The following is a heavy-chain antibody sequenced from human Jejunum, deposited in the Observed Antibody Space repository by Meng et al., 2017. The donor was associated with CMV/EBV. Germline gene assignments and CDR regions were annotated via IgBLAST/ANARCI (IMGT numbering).Heavy chain of an antibody. V-gene: IGHV3-23*01. D-gene: IGHD3-22*01. CDR1: GFIFNGYD. CDR2: IDGSGGDT. CDR3: AKDLSGPSYYDRGLDS. J-gene: IGHJ4*02. Sequence: GFIFNGYDMDWVRQAPGKGLEWVALIDGSGGDTYYTESVKGRFTISRDNLKNTMFLQMNSLRAEDTAVYYCAKDLSGPSYYDRGLDSWGQGTLVTVSS.